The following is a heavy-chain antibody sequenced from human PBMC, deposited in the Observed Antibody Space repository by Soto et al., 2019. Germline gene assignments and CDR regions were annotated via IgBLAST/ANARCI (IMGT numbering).Heavy chain of an antibody. CDR3: ASAWYYYGSGSSSLDY. J-gene: IGHJ4*02. CDR2: IIPILGIA. D-gene: IGHD3-10*01. V-gene: IGHV1-69*02. Sequence: QVQLVQSGAEVKKPGSSVKVSCKASGGTFSSYTISWVRQAPGQGLEWMGRIIPILGIANYAQKFQGRVTITADKSTSTAYMELSSLRSEDTAVYYCASAWYYYGSGSSSLDYWGQGTLVTVSS. CDR1: GGTFSSYT.